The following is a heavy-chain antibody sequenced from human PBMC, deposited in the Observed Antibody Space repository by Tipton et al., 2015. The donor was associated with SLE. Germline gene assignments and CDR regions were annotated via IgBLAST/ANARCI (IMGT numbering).Heavy chain of an antibody. CDR2: ISRSGSTI. CDR3: AREGRLGVDAFDI. D-gene: IGHD3-10*01. V-gene: IGHV3-48*03. CDR1: GFTFSSYE. Sequence: SLRLSCAASGFTFSSYEMHWVRQAPGKGLEGVSYISRSGSTIYYADSVKGRFTISRDNAKNSLYLQMNSLRAEDTAVYYCAREGRLGVDAFDIWGQGTMVTVSS. J-gene: IGHJ3*02.